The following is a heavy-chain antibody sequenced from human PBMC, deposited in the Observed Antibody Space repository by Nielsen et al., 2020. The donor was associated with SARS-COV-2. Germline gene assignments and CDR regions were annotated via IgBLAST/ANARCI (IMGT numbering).Heavy chain of an antibody. CDR3: ARGGRITFGGADDAFDI. D-gene: IGHD3-16*01. CDR1: GGSISSGGYS. J-gene: IGHJ3*02. CDR2: IYHSGRT. Sequence: SETLSLTCAVSGGSISSGGYSWSRLRQPPGKGLEWIGYIYHSGRTYYNPSLKSRVTISVDRSKNQFSLKLSSVTAADTAVYYCARGGRITFGGADDAFDIWGQGTMVTVSS. V-gene: IGHV4-30-2*01.